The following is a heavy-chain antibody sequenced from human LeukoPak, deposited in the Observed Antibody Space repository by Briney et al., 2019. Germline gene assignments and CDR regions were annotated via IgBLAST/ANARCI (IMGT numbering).Heavy chain of an antibody. J-gene: IGHJ4*02. V-gene: IGHV1-18*01. CDR2: VSGYNGNT. D-gene: IGHD2-15*01. Sequence: ASVKVSCKTSGYTFSRHGITWVRQAPGQGLEWMGWVSGYNGNTNYAQNVQGRVTMTTDTSTNTAYMELRSLRSDDTAVYYCAKDIHPGLNSGASCCFDYWGQGTPVTVSS. CDR3: AKDIHPGLNSGASCCFDY. CDR1: GYTFSRHG.